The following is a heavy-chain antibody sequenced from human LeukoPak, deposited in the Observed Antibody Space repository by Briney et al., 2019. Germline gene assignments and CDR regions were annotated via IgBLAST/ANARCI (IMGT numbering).Heavy chain of an antibody. D-gene: IGHD3-22*01. CDR3: ARHLAPSDYYDSRGYRTRPLAFDI. CDR1: GGSISSYY. CDR2: IYYSGST. V-gene: IGHV4-59*08. Sequence: SETLSLTCTVSGGSISSYYWSWIRQPPGKGLEWIGYIYYSGSTNYNPSLKSRVTISVDTSKNQFSLKLSSVTAADTAVYYCARHLAPSDYYDSRGYRTRPLAFDIWGQGTMVTVSS. J-gene: IGHJ3*02.